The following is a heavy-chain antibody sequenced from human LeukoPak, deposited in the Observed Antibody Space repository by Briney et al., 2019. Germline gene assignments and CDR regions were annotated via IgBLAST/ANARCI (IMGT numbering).Heavy chain of an antibody. J-gene: IGHJ6*03. D-gene: IGHD2-2*01. Sequence: GASVKVSCKASGGTFSSYTISWVRQAPGQGLEWMGGIIPIFGTANYAQKFQGRVTITADESMSTAYMELSSLRSEDTAVYYCARGESVVPAAKGYYYMDVWGKGTTVTVSS. CDR3: ARGESVVPAAKGYYYMDV. V-gene: IGHV1-69*13. CDR1: GGTFSSYT. CDR2: IIPIFGTA.